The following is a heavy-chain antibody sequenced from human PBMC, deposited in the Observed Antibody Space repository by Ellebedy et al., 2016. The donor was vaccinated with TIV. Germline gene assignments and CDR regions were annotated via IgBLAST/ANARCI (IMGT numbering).Heavy chain of an antibody. CDR2: ISWDGGST. Sequence: GESLKISXAASGFTFDDYTMHWVRQAPGKGLEWVSLISWDGGSTYYADSVKGRFTISRDNSKNSLYLQMNSLRTEDTALYYCAKGDAAFSIFGVVISGFDYWGQGTLVTVSS. V-gene: IGHV3-43*01. CDR1: GFTFDDYT. D-gene: IGHD3-3*01. CDR3: AKGDAAFSIFGVVISGFDY. J-gene: IGHJ4*02.